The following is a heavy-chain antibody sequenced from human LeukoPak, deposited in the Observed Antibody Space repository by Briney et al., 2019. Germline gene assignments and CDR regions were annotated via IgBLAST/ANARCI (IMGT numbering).Heavy chain of an antibody. CDR2: IKKDGSEK. J-gene: IGHJ4*02. Sequence: GGSLRLSCAASVFTFSSYWMTWVRQAPGKGLEWVANIKKDGSEKYYVDSVKGRFTISRDNAKTSLYLQMNSLRAEDTAVYYCARHLSGVTGYTYGRGIDYWGQGTLVTVSS. D-gene: IGHD5-18*01. CDR1: VFTFSSYW. CDR3: ARHLSGVTGYTYGRGIDY. V-gene: IGHV3-7*01.